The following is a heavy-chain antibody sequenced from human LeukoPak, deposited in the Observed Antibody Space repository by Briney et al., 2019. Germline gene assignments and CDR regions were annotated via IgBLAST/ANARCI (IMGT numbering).Heavy chain of an antibody. CDR3: ASYGSGSYRFDP. CDR2: IYYSGTT. Sequence: SQTLSLTCTVSGGSISSDGYYWTWIRQHPGKGLEWIGYIYYSGTTYYNPSLESRVTLSVDTSKNQFSLKLNSVTAADTAVYYCASYGSGSYRFDPWGQGTLVTVSS. D-gene: IGHD3-10*01. CDR1: GGSISSDGYY. J-gene: IGHJ5*02. V-gene: IGHV4-31*03.